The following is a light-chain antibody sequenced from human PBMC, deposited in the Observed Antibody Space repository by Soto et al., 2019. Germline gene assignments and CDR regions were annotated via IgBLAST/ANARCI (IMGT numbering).Light chain of an antibody. Sequence: EIVLTQSPGTLSLSPGERATISCRASQSVSSSYLAWYQQKPGQAPRLLMFGASSRATGIPDRFSGSGSGTDFTLTISRLEPEDFAVYYCQQYASAPLAFGGGTRVDVK. CDR2: GAS. CDR1: QSVSSSY. V-gene: IGKV3-20*01. J-gene: IGKJ4*01. CDR3: QQYASAPLA.